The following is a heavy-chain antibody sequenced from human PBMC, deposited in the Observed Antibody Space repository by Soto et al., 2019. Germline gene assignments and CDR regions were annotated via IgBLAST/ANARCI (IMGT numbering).Heavy chain of an antibody. CDR1: GGTFSSYA. D-gene: IGHD3-22*01. Sequence: SVKVSCKASGGTFSSYAISWVRQAPGQGLEWMGGIIPIFGTANYAQKFQGRVTITADESTSTAYMELSSLRSEDTAVYYCARDLRRYYYDSSGYYEFDYRGQGTLVTVSS. CDR2: IIPIFGTA. J-gene: IGHJ4*02. V-gene: IGHV1-69*13. CDR3: ARDLRRYYYDSSGYYEFDY.